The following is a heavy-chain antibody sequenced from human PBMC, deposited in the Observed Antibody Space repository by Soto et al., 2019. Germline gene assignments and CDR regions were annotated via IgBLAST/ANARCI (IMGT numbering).Heavy chain of an antibody. D-gene: IGHD3-10*01. Sequence: SVKVSCKAPGGTFSSYAISWVRQAPGQGLEWMGGIIPIFGTANYAQKFQGRVTITADNSPSTAYMELSSLRSEDTAVYYCARDSPHKGGSGSLRPPFDAFDIWCQGTMVTVSS. CDR2: IIPIFGTA. CDR3: ARDSPHKGGSGSLRPPFDAFDI. V-gene: IGHV1-69*06. J-gene: IGHJ3*02. CDR1: GGTFSSYA.